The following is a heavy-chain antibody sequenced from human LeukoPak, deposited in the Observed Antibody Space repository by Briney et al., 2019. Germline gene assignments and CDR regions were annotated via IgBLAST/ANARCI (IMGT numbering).Heavy chain of an antibody. CDR3: AKDYYDSSGYYY. Sequence: GGSLRLSCEASGFTFSSYSMNWVRQAPGKGLEWVAFIRYDGSNKYYADSVKGRFTISRDNSKNTLYLQMNSLRAEDTAVYYCAKDYYDSSGYYYWGQGTLVTVSS. CDR2: IRYDGSNK. D-gene: IGHD3-22*01. V-gene: IGHV3-30*02. CDR1: GFTFSSYS. J-gene: IGHJ4*02.